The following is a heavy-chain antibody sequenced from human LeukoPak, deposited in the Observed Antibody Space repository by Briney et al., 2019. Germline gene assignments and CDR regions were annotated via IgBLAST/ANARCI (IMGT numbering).Heavy chain of an antibody. CDR3: ARGPDDFWSGYYLAY. CDR1: GGSFRGYY. V-gene: IGHV4-34*01. J-gene: IGHJ4*02. D-gene: IGHD3-3*01. Sequence: SETLSLTCAVYGGSFRGYYGSWIPEPRGKGRECVGEINHSGSTNYNPSPKRRVTISVATSKNQFSLKLSSVTAADTAVYYCARGPDDFWSGYYLAYWGQGTMVTVSS. CDR2: INHSGST.